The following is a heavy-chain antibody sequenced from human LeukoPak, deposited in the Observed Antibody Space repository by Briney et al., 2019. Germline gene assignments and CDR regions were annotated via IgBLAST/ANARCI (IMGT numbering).Heavy chain of an antibody. CDR1: GSTFSSYA. CDR2: ISGSGGST. CDR3: AKVKDPITMVRGVIIYFDY. D-gene: IGHD3-10*01. Sequence: PGGSLRLSCAASGSTFSSYAMSWVRQAPGKGLEWVSAISGSGGSTYYADSVKGRFTISRDNSKNTLYLQMNSLRAEDTAVYYCAKVKDPITMVRGVIIYFDYWGQGTLVTVSS. V-gene: IGHV3-23*01. J-gene: IGHJ4*02.